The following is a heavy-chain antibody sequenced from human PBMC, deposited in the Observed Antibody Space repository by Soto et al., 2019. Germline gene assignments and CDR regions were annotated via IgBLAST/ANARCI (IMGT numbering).Heavy chain of an antibody. CDR1: GGSISSYY. J-gene: IGHJ6*02. CDR2: IYYSGST. D-gene: IGHD3-10*01. CDR3: ARAWGSGSYSPDYYYYYGMDV. V-gene: IGHV4-59*01. Sequence: PSETLSLTCTVSGGSISSYYWSWIRQPPGKGLEWIGYIYYSGSTNYNPSLKSRVTISVDTSKNQFSLKLSSVTAADTAVYYCARAWGSGSYSPDYYYYYGMDVWGQGTTVTVSS.